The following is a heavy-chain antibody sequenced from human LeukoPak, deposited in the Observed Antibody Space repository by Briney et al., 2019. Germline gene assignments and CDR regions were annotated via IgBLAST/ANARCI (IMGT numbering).Heavy chain of an antibody. Sequence: ASVKVSCKASGYTFTSYGISWVRQAPGQGLEWMGWISAYNGNTNYAQSFQGRVALTTDTSISTAFMELSNLRPDDTAIYFCARSVTYNWFDPWGQGTRVTVSS. D-gene: IGHD2-21*02. CDR3: ARSVTYNWFDP. V-gene: IGHV1-18*01. J-gene: IGHJ5*02. CDR1: GYTFTSYG. CDR2: ISAYNGNT.